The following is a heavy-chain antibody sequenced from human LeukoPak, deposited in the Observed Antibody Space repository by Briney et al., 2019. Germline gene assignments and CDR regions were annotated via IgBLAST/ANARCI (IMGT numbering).Heavy chain of an antibody. Sequence: PGGSLRLSCAASGFSFSNYGMDWVRQAPGTGLEWVSIIYDIGSTYYADSVKGRFTISRDNSQNTLYLQLNSLRAEDTAVYYCARVKYYGSGSYLRLWGQGTLVTVSP. D-gene: IGHD3-10*01. CDR3: ARVKYYGSGSYLRL. J-gene: IGHJ4*02. CDR2: IYDIGST. V-gene: IGHV3-53*01. CDR1: GFSFSNYG.